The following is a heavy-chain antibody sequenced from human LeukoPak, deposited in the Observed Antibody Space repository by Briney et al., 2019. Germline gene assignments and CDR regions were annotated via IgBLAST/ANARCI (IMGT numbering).Heavy chain of an antibody. CDR2: ISYDGSNK. CDR1: GFTFSSYA. Sequence: GGSLRLSCAASGFTFSSYAMPWVRQAPGKGLEWVAVISYDGSNKYYADSVKGRFTISRDNSKNTLYLQMNSLRAEDTAVYYCARDLLMITFGGATDYWGQGTLVTVSS. CDR3: ARDLLMITFGGATDY. D-gene: IGHD3-16*01. V-gene: IGHV3-30-3*01. J-gene: IGHJ4*02.